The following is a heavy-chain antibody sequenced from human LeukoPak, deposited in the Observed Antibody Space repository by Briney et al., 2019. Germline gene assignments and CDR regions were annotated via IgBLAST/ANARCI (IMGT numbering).Heavy chain of an antibody. CDR3: ARNLMNYYDSNGYFDC. Sequence: PGGSLRPSCVASGFTFSSYNINWLRQAPGKGLEWVSSISSSGDYIYYADSVKGRFTISRDNAKNSLYLQMNSLRAEDTAAYYCARNLMNYYDSNGYFDCWGQGTLVTVSS. V-gene: IGHV3-21*01. CDR2: ISSSGDYI. CDR1: GFTFSSYN. J-gene: IGHJ4*02. D-gene: IGHD3-22*01.